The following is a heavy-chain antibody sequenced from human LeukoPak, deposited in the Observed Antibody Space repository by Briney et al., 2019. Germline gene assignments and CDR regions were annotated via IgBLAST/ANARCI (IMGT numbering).Heavy chain of an antibody. J-gene: IGHJ4*02. CDR1: GFTFSSYG. Sequence: GGSLRLFCAASGFTFSSYGMHWVRQAPGKGVEGVAVIWYDGSNKYYADSVKGRFNISRDNSKNTLYLQMNSLRAEDTAVYYCARDGDSGGYYWGSYWGQGTLVTVSS. V-gene: IGHV3-33*01. CDR2: IWYDGSNK. CDR3: ARDGDSGGYYWGSY. D-gene: IGHD3-22*01.